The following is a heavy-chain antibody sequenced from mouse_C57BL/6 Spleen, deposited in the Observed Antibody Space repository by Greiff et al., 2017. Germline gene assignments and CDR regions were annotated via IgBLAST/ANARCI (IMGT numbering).Heavy chain of an antibody. D-gene: IGHD3-2*02. Sequence: EVMLVESGAGLVKPGGSLKLSCAASGFTFSSYAMSWVRQTPEKRLEWVAYISSGGDYIYYADTVKGRFTISRDNARNTLYLQMSSLKSEDTAMYYCTRESSAGYVRYYAMDYWGQGTSVTVSS. CDR2: ISSGGDYI. CDR1: GFTFSSYA. CDR3: TRESSAGYVRYYAMDY. V-gene: IGHV5-9-1*02. J-gene: IGHJ4*01.